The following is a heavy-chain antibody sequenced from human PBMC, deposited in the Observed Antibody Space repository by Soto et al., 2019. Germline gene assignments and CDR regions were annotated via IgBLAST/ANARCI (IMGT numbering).Heavy chain of an antibody. V-gene: IGHV2-5*01. D-gene: IGHD6-19*01. CDR1: GFSLRTSGVG. CDR3: AKSGSSGWYGWFDP. J-gene: IGHJ5*02. CDR2: IYWNDDK. Sequence: TLSLTCIFSGFSLRTSGVGVGWIRQPPGKALEWLGFIYWNDDKRYSPSLKSRLTITKDTSKNQVVLTMTNMDPVETATYYCAKSGSSGWYGWFDPWGQGTLVTVSA.